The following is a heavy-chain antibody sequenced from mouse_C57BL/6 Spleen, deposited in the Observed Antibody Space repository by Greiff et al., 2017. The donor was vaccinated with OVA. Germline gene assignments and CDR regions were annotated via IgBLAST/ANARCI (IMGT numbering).Heavy chain of an antibody. CDR3: ARVRLNYYGHGEYYFDY. J-gene: IGHJ2*01. CDR2: ISYDGSN. Sequence: EVQLQESGPGLVKPSQSLSLTCSVTGYSITSGYYWNWIRQFPGNKLEWMGYISYDGSNNYNPSLKNRISITRDTSKNQFFLKLNSVTTEDTATYYGARVRLNYYGHGEYYFDYWGQGTTLTVSS. V-gene: IGHV3-6*01. CDR1: GYSITSGYY. D-gene: IGHD1-1*01.